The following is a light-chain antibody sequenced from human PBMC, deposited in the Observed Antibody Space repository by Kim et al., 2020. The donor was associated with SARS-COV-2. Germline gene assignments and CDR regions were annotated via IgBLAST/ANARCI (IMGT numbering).Light chain of an antibody. CDR1: QSFSSNS. V-gene: IGKV3-20*01. CDR3: QQSATSPWT. J-gene: IGKJ1*01. CDR2: GAS. Sequence: PGESATLSCRASQSFSSNSLAWYQQKPGQAPRLLIYGASSRATGIPDRFRGSASGTDFTLTISRLEPEDFAVYYCQQSATSPWTFGPGTKVDIK.